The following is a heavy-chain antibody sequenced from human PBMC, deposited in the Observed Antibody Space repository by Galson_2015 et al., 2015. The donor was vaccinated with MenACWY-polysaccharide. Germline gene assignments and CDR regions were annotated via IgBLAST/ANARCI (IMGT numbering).Heavy chain of an antibody. V-gene: IGHV3-23*01. D-gene: IGHD5-24*01. CDR2: IRGSGSNT. CDR1: GFTFSTSA. Sequence: SLRLSCAASGFTFSTSAMNWVRQAPGQGLEWVSSIRGSGSNTYFAQSVKGRFTMSRDNSKNTVFLQMSSLRADDTALYYCAKARADADGSEAFDCWGQGTLVTVSS. J-gene: IGHJ4*02. CDR3: AKARADADGSEAFDC.